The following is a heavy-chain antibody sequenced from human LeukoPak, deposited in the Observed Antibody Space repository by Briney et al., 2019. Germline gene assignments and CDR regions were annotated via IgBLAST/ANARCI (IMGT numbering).Heavy chain of an antibody. J-gene: IGHJ4*02. CDR3: ARGVYIAAAQYGY. CDR1: GGSFSSYY. D-gene: IGHD6-13*01. Sequence: PSETLSLTGAVYGGSFSSYYWSWIRQPPGKGLEWIGYIYYSGTTNYNPSLKSRVTISVDTSKNQFSLKLSSVTAADTAVYYCARGVYIAAAQYGYWGQGTLVTVSS. V-gene: IGHV4-59*01. CDR2: IYYSGTT.